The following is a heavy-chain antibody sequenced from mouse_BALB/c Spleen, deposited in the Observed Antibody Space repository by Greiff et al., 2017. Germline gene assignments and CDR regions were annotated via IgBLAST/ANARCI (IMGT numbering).Heavy chain of an antibody. CDR3: ARSFYGMDY. J-gene: IGHJ2*01. Sequence: VQLQQSGPELVKPGASVKISCKASGYAFSSSWMNWVKQRPGQGLEWIGRIYPGDGDTNYNGKFKGKATLTADKSSSTAYMQLSSLTSVDSAVYFCARSFYGMDYWGQGTTLTVSS. CDR2: IYPGDGDT. V-gene: IGHV1-82*01. D-gene: IGHD1-1*01. CDR1: GYAFSSSW.